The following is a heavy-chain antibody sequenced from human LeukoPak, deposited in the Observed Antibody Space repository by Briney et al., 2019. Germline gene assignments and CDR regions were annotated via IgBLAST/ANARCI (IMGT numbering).Heavy chain of an antibody. J-gene: IGHJ4*02. D-gene: IGHD1-26*01. CDR2: IYPGDSDT. CDR3: ARHVGPTGFDY. CDR1: GYSFTSYW. Sequence: GESLQIPCKGSGYSFTSYWIGWVRQMPGKGLEWMGIIYPGDSDTRYSPSFQGQVTISADKSISTASLQWSSLKASDTAMYYCARHVGPTGFDYWGQGTLVTVSP. V-gene: IGHV5-51*01.